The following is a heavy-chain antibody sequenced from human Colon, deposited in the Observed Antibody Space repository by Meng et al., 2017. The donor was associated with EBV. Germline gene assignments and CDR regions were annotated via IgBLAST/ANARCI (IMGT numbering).Heavy chain of an antibody. V-gene: IGHV4-34*01. J-gene: IGHJ4*02. CDR3: ARLYPPDQWLLTSDTSEY. CDR1: GGSFSGHY. Sequence: QVLLHQRAAGLFKPAEPLSLTCAVYGGSFSGHYWTWILQPPGKGLEWSGEINHSGSTNYNPSLKSRVTISTDTSKNQFSLKVKSVTAAETAEYFCARLYPPDQWLLTSDTSEYWGQGTLVTVSS. CDR2: INHSGST. D-gene: IGHD6-19*01.